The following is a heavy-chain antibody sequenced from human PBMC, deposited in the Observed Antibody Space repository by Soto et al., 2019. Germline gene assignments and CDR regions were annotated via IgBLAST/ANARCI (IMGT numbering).Heavy chain of an antibody. CDR1: GFTFSSYE. D-gene: IGHD2-15*01. CDR2: ISSSGSTI. Sequence: EVQLVESGGGLVQPGGSLRLSCAASGFTFSSYEMNWVRQAPGKGLEWVSYISSSGSTIYYADSVKGRFTISRDNAKNSLYLQMNSLRAEDTAVYYCASSCSGGSCYSGDYWGQGTLVTVSS. J-gene: IGHJ4*02. CDR3: ASSCSGGSCYSGDY. V-gene: IGHV3-48*03.